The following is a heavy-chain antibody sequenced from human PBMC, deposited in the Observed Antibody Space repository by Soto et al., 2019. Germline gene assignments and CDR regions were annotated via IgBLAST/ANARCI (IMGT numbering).Heavy chain of an antibody. CDR2: IRASTDAP. D-gene: IGHD2-2*01. J-gene: IGHJ5*02. V-gene: IGHV1-18*01. Sequence: QGQLVQSGAEVKKPGASVKVSCTASGNTFTNFGVTWVRQAPGQGLEWMGWIRASTDAPNYAQKFQGRVTMTIDTSTSTAYLDLRSLTSDDTAVYYFARVIPGAEAWFDPWGQGTLVTVSS. CDR3: ARVIPGAEAWFDP. CDR1: GNTFTNFG.